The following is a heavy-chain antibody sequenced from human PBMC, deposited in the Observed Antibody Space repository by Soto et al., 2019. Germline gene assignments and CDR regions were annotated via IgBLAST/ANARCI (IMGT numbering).Heavy chain of an antibody. CDR2: ISPIFGTA. Sequence: ASVKVSCKASGGTFSSYAISWVRQAPGQGLEGMGGISPIFGTANYAQKLQGRVTITADESTSTAYMELGSLRSEATAVYYCARDQSGSYFDNWGQGTLVTVSS. D-gene: IGHD1-26*01. J-gene: IGHJ4*02. V-gene: IGHV1-69*13. CDR1: GGTFSSYA. CDR3: ARDQSGSYFDN.